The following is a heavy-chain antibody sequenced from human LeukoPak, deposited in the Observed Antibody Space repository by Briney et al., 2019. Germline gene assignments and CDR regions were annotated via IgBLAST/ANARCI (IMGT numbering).Heavy chain of an antibody. Sequence: GGSLRLSCAASGFTFSSYWMSWVRQAPGKGLEWVANIKQDGSEKYYVDSVKGRFTISRDNAKNSLYLQMNSLRAEDTAVYYCARDRLWLAVAGTLSAFDIWGQGTMVTVSS. D-gene: IGHD6-19*01. CDR3: ARDRLWLAVAGTLSAFDI. J-gene: IGHJ3*02. V-gene: IGHV3-7*01. CDR2: IKQDGSEK. CDR1: GFTFSSYW.